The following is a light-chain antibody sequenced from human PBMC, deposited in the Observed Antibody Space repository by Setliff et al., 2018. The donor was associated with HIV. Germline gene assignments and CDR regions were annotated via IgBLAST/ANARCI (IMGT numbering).Light chain of an antibody. J-gene: IGLJ1*01. CDR1: SSDVGGYKY. Sequence: QSALTQPASVSGSPGQSITISCTGRSSDVGGYKYVSWYQQHPGKAPKLIIYDVTNRPSGVSNSFSGSKSGNTASLTISGLQAEDEAEYYCSSYTSSSTYVFGSGTKV. CDR2: DVT. CDR3: SSYTSSSTYV. V-gene: IGLV2-14*01.